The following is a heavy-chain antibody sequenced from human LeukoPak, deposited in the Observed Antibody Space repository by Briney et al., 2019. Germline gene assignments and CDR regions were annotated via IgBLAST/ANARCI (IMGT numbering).Heavy chain of an antibody. CDR2: ISYSGST. D-gene: IGHD6-19*01. Sequence: SETLSLTCTVSGGSISSYYWSWLRQPPGKGLEWIGYISYSGSTNYNPSLKSRVIISVDTSKNQFSLKLSSVTAADTAVYYCARVAGYVFDIWGQGTMVTVSS. J-gene: IGHJ3*02. CDR1: GGSISSYY. V-gene: IGHV4-59*01. CDR3: ARVAGYVFDI.